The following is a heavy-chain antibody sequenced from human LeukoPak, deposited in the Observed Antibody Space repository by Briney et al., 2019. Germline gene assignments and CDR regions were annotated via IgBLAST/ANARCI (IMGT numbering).Heavy chain of an antibody. CDR1: GGSINSDTYY. V-gene: IGHV4-61*02. CDR2: IYTRGST. Sequence: SETLSLTCTVSGGSINSDTYYWTWIRQPAGKGLEWIVRIYTRGSTNYNPSLKSRITLSVYTSRNQFSLKLGSVTAADTAVYYCARVFGGSDFNYYYYYIDVWGKGTTVTVSS. CDR3: ARVFGGSDFNYYYYYIDV. D-gene: IGHD5-12*01. J-gene: IGHJ6*03.